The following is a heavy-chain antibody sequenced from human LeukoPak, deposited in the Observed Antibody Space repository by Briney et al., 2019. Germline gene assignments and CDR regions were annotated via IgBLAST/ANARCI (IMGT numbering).Heavy chain of an antibody. V-gene: IGHV4-39*07. D-gene: IGHD2-8*01. J-gene: IGHJ5*01. CDR1: GGSISNSPYF. CDR3: VLAPNLNWFDF. CDR2: VSHSGVT. Sequence: SETLSLTCTVSGGSISNSPYFWGWIRQPPGKGLEWIATVSHSGVTYYNPSLQSRVTISIDTSRKQLFLKLTSVTAADTAVYYCVLAPNLNWFDFWGQGTLVTVSS.